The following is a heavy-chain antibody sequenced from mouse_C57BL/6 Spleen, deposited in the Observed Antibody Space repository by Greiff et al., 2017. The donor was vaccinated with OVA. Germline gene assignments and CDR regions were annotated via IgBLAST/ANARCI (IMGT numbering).Heavy chain of an antibody. V-gene: IGHV1-39*01. J-gene: IGHJ4*01. D-gene: IGHD2-1*01. Sequence: EVKLQESGPELVKPGASVKISCKASGYSFTDYNMNWVRQSNGKSLEWIGVINPNYGTTSYNQKFKGKATLTVDQSSSTAYMQLNSLTSEDSAVYYCARDYGNPDYYAMDYWGQGTSVTVSS. CDR3: ARDYGNPDYYAMDY. CDR1: GYSFTDYN. CDR2: INPNYGTT.